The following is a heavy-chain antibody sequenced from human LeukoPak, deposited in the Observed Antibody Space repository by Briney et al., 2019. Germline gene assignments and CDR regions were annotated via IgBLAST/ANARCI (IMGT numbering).Heavy chain of an antibody. D-gene: IGHD2/OR15-2a*01. V-gene: IGHV3-23*01. J-gene: IGHJ4*02. CDR2: ISGSGDST. CDR1: GLTFSSYA. CDR3: ARAGNTRFDY. Sequence: GGSLRLSCAASGLTFSSYAMSWVRQAPGKGLEWVSVISGSGDSTYYADSVKGRFTISRDNSKNTLYLQMNSLRAEDTAVYYCARAGNTRFDYWGQGTLVTVSS.